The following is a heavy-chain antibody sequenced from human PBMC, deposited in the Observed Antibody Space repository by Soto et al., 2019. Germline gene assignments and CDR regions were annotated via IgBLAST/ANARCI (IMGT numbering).Heavy chain of an antibody. CDR3: ARRRLGYGSWYFDL. V-gene: IGHV1-69*01. J-gene: IGHJ2*01. CDR1: GGAFSSYA. CDR2: NLPLFNIS. Sequence: QVQLVQSGAEVKKPGSSVKVSCKASGGAFSSYAISWVRQAPGQGLEWMGGNLPLFNISNYAQKFQGRVTNSRDEPTSTAQMDLRNPTSEDQARYYCARRRLGYGSWYFDLWGRGTLITVSS. D-gene: IGHD3-10*01.